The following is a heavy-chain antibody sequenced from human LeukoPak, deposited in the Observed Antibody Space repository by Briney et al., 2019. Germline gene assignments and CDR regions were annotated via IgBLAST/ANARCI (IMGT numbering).Heavy chain of an antibody. CDR3: TTEQVITGSLDY. V-gene: IGHV3-15*01. CDR1: GFTFSNAW. Sequence: GGSLRLSCAASGFTFSNAWMSWVRQAPGKGLEWVGRIKSKTDGGITDYAAPVKGRFTISRDDSKNTLYLQMNSLKTEDTAVYYCTTEQVITGSLDYWGQGTLVTVSS. D-gene: IGHD1-20*01. CDR2: IKSKTDGGIT. J-gene: IGHJ4*02.